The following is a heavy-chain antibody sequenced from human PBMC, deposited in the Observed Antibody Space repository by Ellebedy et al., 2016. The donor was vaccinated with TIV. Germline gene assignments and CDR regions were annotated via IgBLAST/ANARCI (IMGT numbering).Heavy chain of an antibody. CDR1: GFSFRSYW. CDR2: IYQDGSDQ. J-gene: IGHJ5*02. V-gene: IGHV3-7*01. CDR3: ARRGSYGDYAVQVNSWFDT. Sequence: GGSLRLSCAASGFSFRSYWMSWVRQAPGKGLEWVANIYQDGSDQYYADSVKGRFTIPRDNANKSLFLQMNSLRVDDTAVYYCARRGSYGDYAVQVNSWFDTWGQGTLVSVSS. D-gene: IGHD4-17*01.